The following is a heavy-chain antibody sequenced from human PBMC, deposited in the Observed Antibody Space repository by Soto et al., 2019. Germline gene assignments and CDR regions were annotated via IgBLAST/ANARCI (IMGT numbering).Heavy chain of an antibody. Sequence: QITLKESGPTLVEPTQTLTLTCTFSGFSLSTSGVAVGWIRQPPGKALEWLALIYWDDDKRYSPSLKNRLTITKDPSNNQVVLTITNMDPVDPATYSSSHSPTGWYFDLWGRGTLVPVSS. CDR1: GFSLSTSGVA. CDR2: IYWDDDK. V-gene: IGHV2-5*02. CDR3: SHSPTGWYFDL. J-gene: IGHJ2*01.